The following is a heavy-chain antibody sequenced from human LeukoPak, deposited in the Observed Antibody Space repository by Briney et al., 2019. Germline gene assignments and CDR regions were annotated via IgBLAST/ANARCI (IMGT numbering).Heavy chain of an antibody. Sequence: KPSETLSLTCAVYGGSLSGYYWSWIRQPPGKGLEWIGYIYYSGNANYNPSLKSRVTISVDTSKNQFSLNLSSVTAADTAVYYCARLERWSLDYWGQGALVTVSS. V-gene: IGHV4-59*08. CDR1: GGSLSGYY. CDR3: ARLERWSLDY. J-gene: IGHJ4*02. D-gene: IGHD3-3*01. CDR2: IYYSGNA.